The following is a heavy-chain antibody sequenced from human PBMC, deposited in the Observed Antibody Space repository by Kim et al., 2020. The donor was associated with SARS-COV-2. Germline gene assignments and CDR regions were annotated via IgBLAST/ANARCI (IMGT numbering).Heavy chain of an antibody. Sequence: GESLKISCKGSGYSFTSYWIGWVRQMPGKGLEWMGIIYPGDSDTRYSPSFQGQVTISADKSISTAYLQWSSLKASDTAMYYCARLTMGGSYPTLYYYYGMDVWGQGTTVTVSS. CDR2: IYPGDSDT. V-gene: IGHV5-51*01. CDR1: GYSFTSYW. CDR3: ARLTMGGSYPTLYYYYGMDV. D-gene: IGHD1-26*01. J-gene: IGHJ6*02.